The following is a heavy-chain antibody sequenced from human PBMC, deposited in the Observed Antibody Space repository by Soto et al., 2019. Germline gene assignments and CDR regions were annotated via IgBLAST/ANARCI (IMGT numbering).Heavy chain of an antibody. CDR2: INVGNGNT. Sequence: QVQLVQSGAEVKKPGSSVKVSCKASGYTFSSYGMHWVRQAPGQRLEWMGWINVGNGNTAYSQKFQGRVTITRDTTASTAYMELSSLTSEDTAVYYCARQDAFDVWGQGTMVTVSS. J-gene: IGHJ3*01. CDR1: GYTFSSYG. CDR3: ARQDAFDV. V-gene: IGHV1-3*01.